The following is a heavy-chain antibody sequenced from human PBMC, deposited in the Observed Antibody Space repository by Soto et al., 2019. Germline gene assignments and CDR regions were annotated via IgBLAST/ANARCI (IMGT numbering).Heavy chain of an antibody. J-gene: IGHJ4*02. CDR2: INHSGST. Sequence: SETLSLTCAVYGGSFSGYYWSWIRQPPGKGLEWIGEINHSGSTNYNPSLKSRVTISVDTSKNQFSLKLSSVTAADTAVYYCVSNVVVVAASRFDYWGQGTLVTVSS. D-gene: IGHD2-15*01. CDR1: GGSFSGYY. V-gene: IGHV4-34*01. CDR3: VSNVVVVAASRFDY.